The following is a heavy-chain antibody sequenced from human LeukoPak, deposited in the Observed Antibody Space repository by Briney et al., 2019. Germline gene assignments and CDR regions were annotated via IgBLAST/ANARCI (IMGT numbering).Heavy chain of an antibody. CDR1: GFTFSTYN. J-gene: IGHJ4*02. CDR3: ARGAYGSGRRNDY. D-gene: IGHD3-10*01. V-gene: IGHV3-21*01. CDR2: ITSSSSYI. Sequence: PGGSLRLSCAASGFTFSTYNMNWVRQAPGKGLEWVSSITSSSSYIYYADSVKGRFTISRDNAKNTLYLQMNSLRAEDTAVYYCARGAYGSGRRNDYWGQGTLVTVSS.